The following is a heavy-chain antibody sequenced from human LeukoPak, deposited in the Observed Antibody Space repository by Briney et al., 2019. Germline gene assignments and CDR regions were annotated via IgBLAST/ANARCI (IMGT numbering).Heavy chain of an antibody. J-gene: IGHJ3*02. Sequence: GSLRLSCAASGFTVSSNYMSWVRQAPGKGLEWVSVIYSGGSTYCADSVKGRFTISRDNSKNTLYLQMNSLRAEDTAVYYCARSTVDAFDIWGQGTMVTVSS. CDR1: GFTVSSNY. V-gene: IGHV3-66*01. CDR2: IYSGGST. D-gene: IGHD1-14*01. CDR3: ARSTVDAFDI.